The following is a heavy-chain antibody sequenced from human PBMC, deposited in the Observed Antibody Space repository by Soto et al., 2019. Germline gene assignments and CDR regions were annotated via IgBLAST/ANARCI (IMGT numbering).Heavy chain of an antibody. D-gene: IGHD5-12*01. CDR3: ARGGLATIHPFDY. CDR1: GFTFSSYA. J-gene: IGHJ4*02. Sequence: QVQLVESGGGVVQPGRSLRLSCAASGFTFSSYAMHWVRQAPGKGLEWVAVISYDGSNKYYADSVKGRFTISRDNSKNTLYLQMNRLRADDTAAYYCARGGLATIHPFDYWGQGTLVTVSS. CDR2: ISYDGSNK. V-gene: IGHV3-30-3*01.